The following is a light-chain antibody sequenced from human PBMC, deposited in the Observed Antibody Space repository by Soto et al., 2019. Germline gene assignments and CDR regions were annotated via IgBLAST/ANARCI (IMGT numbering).Light chain of an antibody. CDR3: QKYNSAPLT. CDR1: QGIAPY. J-gene: IGKJ4*01. Sequence: DVQMTQSPSSLSAFVGDRVTITCRASQGIAPYLAWFQQKPGKGPILLIYATYTLQSGVPSRFSGSGSGTDVTLTISSLQPEDIGTYYFQKYNSAPLTFGGGTKVEMK. V-gene: IGKV1-27*01. CDR2: ATY.